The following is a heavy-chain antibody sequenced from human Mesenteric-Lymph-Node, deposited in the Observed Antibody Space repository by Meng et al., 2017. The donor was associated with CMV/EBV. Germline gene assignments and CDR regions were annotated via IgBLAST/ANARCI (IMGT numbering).Heavy chain of an antibody. Sequence: ASVKVSCKASGYTFTDFGINWVRQAPGQGLEWMGWISGYNGDTNYAQNVQGRVTMTTDTSTTTAYMELRSLRSDDTAMYYCTRDRRTQPLVMVVWDYWGQGTLVTVSS. CDR1: GYTFTDFG. CDR3: TRDRRTQPLVMVVWDY. J-gene: IGHJ4*02. CDR2: ISGYNGDT. V-gene: IGHV1-18*01. D-gene: IGHD6-13*01.